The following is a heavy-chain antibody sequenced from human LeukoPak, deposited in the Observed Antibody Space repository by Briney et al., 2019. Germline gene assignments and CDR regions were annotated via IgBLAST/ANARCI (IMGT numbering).Heavy chain of an antibody. CDR1: GYTFTGYY. CDR2: INPNSGGT. J-gene: IGHJ4*02. D-gene: IGHD3-9*01. CDR3: AREQILTGYPIDY. Sequence: ASVKVSCKASGYTFTGYYIHWVRQAPGQGLEWMGWINPNSGGTNYAQKFQGRVTMTRDTSISTAYMELSRLRSDDTAVYYCAREQILTGYPIDYWGQGTLVTVSS. V-gene: IGHV1-2*02.